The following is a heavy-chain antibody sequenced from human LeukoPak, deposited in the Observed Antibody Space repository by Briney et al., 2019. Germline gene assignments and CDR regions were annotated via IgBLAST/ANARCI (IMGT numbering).Heavy chain of an antibody. CDR2: IYYSGST. V-gene: IGHV4-59*01. CDR3: ARAHFWYAFDI. CDR1: GGSISSYY. Sequence: SETLSLTCTVSGGSISSYYWSWIRQPPGKGLEWIGYIYYSGSTNYNPSLKSRVTISVDTSKNQFSLKLSSVTAADTAVYYCARAHFWYAFDIWGQGTMVTVSS. D-gene: IGHD2-8*02. J-gene: IGHJ3*02.